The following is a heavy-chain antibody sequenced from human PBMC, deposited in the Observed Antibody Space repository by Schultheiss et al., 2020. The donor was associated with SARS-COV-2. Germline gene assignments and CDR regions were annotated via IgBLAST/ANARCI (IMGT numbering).Heavy chain of an antibody. CDR2: IYSCGST. D-gene: IGHD3-3*01. CDR3: ARYRFLEWDYYYYGMDV. J-gene: IGHJ6*02. Sequence: GGSLRLSCAASGFTVSSNYMSWVRQAPGKGLEWVSVIYSCGSTYYADSVKGRFTISRDNAKNSLYLQMNSLRAEDTAVYYCARYRFLEWDYYYYGMDVWGQGTTVTVSS. V-gene: IGHV3-66*03. CDR1: GFTVSSNY.